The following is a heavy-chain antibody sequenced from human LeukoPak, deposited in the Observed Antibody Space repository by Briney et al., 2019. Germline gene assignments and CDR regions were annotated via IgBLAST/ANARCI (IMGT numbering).Heavy chain of an antibody. CDR2: ISASGDST. CDR1: GFSFSSYV. CDR3: AKDVAARRYYFDY. V-gene: IGHV3-23*01. Sequence: GGSLRLSCEASGFSFSSYVMSWVRQAPGKGLEWVSTISASGDSTYYADSVKGRFTVSRDNSKNTLFLQMNSLRVEDMAVYYCAKDVAARRYYFDYGGQGTLVTVSS. J-gene: IGHJ4*02. D-gene: IGHD6-6*01.